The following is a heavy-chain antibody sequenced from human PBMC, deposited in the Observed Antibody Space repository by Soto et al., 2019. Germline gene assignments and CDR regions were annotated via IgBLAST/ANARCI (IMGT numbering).Heavy chain of an antibody. V-gene: IGHV4-61*08. CDR2: MACDVRT. D-gene: IGHD6-19*01. Sequence: SETLSLTCSVSGGSVSSRGFYGTWIREPPGKGLDWLGYMACDVRTNYNPSLKSRITISQETFKNQFSLTLGSVTAADTAIYYCARLPDISGWPFGLWGQGTLVTVSS. J-gene: IGHJ4*02. CDR3: ARLPDISGWPFGL. CDR1: GGSVSSRGFY.